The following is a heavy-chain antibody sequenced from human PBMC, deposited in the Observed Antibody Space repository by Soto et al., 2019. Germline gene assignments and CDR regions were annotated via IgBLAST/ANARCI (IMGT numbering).Heavy chain of an antibody. V-gene: IGHV3-53*01. CDR2: IYSGGST. CDR1: RFTVSSNY. J-gene: IGHJ6*02. Sequence: PGGSLRLSCAASRFTVSSNYMSWVRQAPGKGLEWVSVIYSGGSTYYADSVRGRFTISRDNSKNTLYLQMKSLRAEGTAVYYCARDPPATRHGMDVWGQGTTVTVSS. CDR3: ARDPPATRHGMDV.